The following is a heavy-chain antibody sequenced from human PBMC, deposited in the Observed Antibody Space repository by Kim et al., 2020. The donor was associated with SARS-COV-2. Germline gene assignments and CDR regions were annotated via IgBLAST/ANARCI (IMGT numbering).Heavy chain of an antibody. CDR1: GYTFTSYG. CDR3: ARDPQWFGESPFDY. V-gene: IGHV1-18*01. D-gene: IGHD3-10*01. Sequence: ASVKVSCKASGYTFTSYGISWVRQAPGQGLEWMGWISAYNGNTNYAQKLQGRVTMTTDTSTSTAYMELRSLRSDDTAVYYCARDPQWFGESPFDYWGQGTLVTVSS. J-gene: IGHJ4*02. CDR2: ISAYNGNT.